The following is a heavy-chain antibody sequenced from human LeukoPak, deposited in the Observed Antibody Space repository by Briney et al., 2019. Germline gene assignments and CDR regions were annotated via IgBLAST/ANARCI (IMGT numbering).Heavy chain of an antibody. Sequence: PGESLRLSCAASGFTFSSYGMHWVCQAPGKGLEWVTFIRYDGNNKYFADSVKGRFTISRDNSKNTLYLQMNSLRAEDTAVYYCAKNNLVGATVGAFDIWGQGTMVTVSS. D-gene: IGHD1-26*01. J-gene: IGHJ3*02. V-gene: IGHV3-30*02. CDR1: GFTFSSYG. CDR3: AKNNLVGATVGAFDI. CDR2: IRYDGNNK.